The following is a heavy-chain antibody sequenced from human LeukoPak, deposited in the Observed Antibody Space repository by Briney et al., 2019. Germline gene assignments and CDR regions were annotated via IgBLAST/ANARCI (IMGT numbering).Heavy chain of an antibody. CDR2: VSAYNGNT. Sequence: ASVKVSCKASGYTFTSYGISWVRQSPGQGLEWMGWVSAYNGNTNYAQKLQGRVTMTTDTSTSTAYMELRSLRSDDTAVYYCASLYYDSSGYRRPMGNDAFDIWGQGTMVTVSS. D-gene: IGHD3-22*01. CDR1: GYTFTSYG. J-gene: IGHJ3*02. CDR3: ASLYYDSSGYRRPMGNDAFDI. V-gene: IGHV1-18*01.